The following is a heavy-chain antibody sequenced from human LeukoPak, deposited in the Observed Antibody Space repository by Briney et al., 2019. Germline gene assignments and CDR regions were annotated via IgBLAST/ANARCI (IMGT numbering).Heavy chain of an antibody. V-gene: IGHV4-4*09. CDR3: AGGIYDFWSGYYHAQYYYYVGV. CDR2: IYTSGST. Sequence: SETLSLTCTVSGGSISSYYWSWIRQPPGKGLEWTGYIYTSGSTNYNPSLKSRVTISVDTSKNQFSLKLSSVTAADTAVYYCAGGIYDFWSGYYHAQYYYYVGVWGKGTTVTVSS. D-gene: IGHD3-3*01. CDR1: GGSISSYY. J-gene: IGHJ6*03.